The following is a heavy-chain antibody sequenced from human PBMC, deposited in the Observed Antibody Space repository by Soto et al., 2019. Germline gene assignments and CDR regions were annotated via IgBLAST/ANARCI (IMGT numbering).Heavy chain of an antibody. D-gene: IGHD3-10*01. CDR2: IWSDGSNK. Sequence: QVQLVESGGDVVQPGRSLRLSCAASGLIFSSHGMHWFRRAPGTGLEWVAFIWSDGSNKYYSDSVKGRFTISRDDSKNTLYLQMNSLRAEDTAVYYCARDRGVTYLDSWGQGTLVTVSS. J-gene: IGHJ5*01. CDR1: GLIFSSHG. V-gene: IGHV3-33*01. CDR3: ARDRGVTYLDS.